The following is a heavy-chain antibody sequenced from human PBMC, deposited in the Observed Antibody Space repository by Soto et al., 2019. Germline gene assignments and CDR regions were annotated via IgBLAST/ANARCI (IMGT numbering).Heavy chain of an antibody. CDR3: ARAPKGSGSSQTRPDF. V-gene: IGHV4-34*01. CDR2: ISQSGNT. CDR1: SGSFSSYY. J-gene: IGHJ4*02. D-gene: IGHD6-6*01. Sequence: SETLSLTCSIYSGSFSSYYWSWIRQPPGQGLEWIGEISQSGNTNYSPSLKSRVSISIDTSKKQFSLNLASVSAADTAVYYCARAPKGSGSSQTRPDFWGQGTLVTVSS.